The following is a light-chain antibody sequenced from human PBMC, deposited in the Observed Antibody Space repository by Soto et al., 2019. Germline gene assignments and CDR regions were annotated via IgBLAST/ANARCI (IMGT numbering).Light chain of an antibody. CDR1: QSISSW. CDR2: KAS. V-gene: IGKV1-5*03. CDR3: QQYNSYWT. Sequence: DIQMTQSPSTLSASVGDRVTITCRASQSISSWLAWYQQKPGKAPKLLIYKASSLESGVPSRFSGSGSGTELTLTIRSLQPGDFATYYCQQYNSYWTFGQGTKVEIK. J-gene: IGKJ1*01.